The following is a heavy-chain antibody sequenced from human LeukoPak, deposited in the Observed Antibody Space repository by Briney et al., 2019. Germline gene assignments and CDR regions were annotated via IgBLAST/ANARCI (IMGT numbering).Heavy chain of an antibody. V-gene: IGHV3-66*04. CDR1: GFTFSSYA. CDR3: ARHLGGSLTFDY. J-gene: IGHJ4*02. Sequence: HPGGSLRLSCAASGFTFSSYAMSWVRQAPGKGLEWVSVIYSGGSTYYADSVKGRFTISRDNSKNTLYLQMNSLRAEDTAVYYCARHLGGSLTFDYWGQGTLVTVSS. CDR2: IYSGGST. D-gene: IGHD3-3*01.